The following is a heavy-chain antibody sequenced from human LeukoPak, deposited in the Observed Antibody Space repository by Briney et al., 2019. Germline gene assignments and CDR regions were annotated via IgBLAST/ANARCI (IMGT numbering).Heavy chain of an antibody. D-gene: IGHD1-26*01. CDR2: ISGSGGST. V-gene: IGHV3-23*01. CDR3: AKDRVGWELLVDAFDI. Sequence: GGSLRLSCAASGFTFSSYAMSWVRQAPGKGLEWVSAISGSGGSTYYADSVKGRFTISRDNSKNTLYLQMNSLRAEDTAVYYCAKDRVGWELLVDAFDIWGQGTMVTVSS. J-gene: IGHJ3*02. CDR1: GFTFSSYA.